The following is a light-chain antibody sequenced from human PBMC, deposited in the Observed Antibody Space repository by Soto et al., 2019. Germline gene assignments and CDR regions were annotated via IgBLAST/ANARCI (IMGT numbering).Light chain of an antibody. J-gene: IGLJ2*01. V-gene: IGLV2-23*01. CDR1: SSDVGSYNL. CDR3: CSYAGSSVV. Sequence: QSALTQPASVSGSPGQSITISCTGTSSDVGSYNLVSWYQQHPGKAPKLMIYEGSKRPSGVSNRFSGSKSGNTASLTISGLQAEDEADYHCCSYAGSSVVFGGGTSSPS. CDR2: EGS.